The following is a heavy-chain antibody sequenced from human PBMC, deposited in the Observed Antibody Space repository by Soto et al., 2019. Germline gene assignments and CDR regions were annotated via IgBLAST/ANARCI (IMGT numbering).Heavy chain of an antibody. V-gene: IGHV3-30*04. CDR2: VSYDGSYK. CDR3: AREPWGYSGSAKHFDY. D-gene: IGHD5-12*01. Sequence: TFRTFAMHWVRQVPGKGLEWVAVVSYDGSYKSYADSVKGRFTISRDNSKNTLYLQLNSLRADDTAVFYCAREPWGYSGSAKHFDYWGHGTLVTVSS. CDR1: TFRTFA. J-gene: IGHJ4*01.